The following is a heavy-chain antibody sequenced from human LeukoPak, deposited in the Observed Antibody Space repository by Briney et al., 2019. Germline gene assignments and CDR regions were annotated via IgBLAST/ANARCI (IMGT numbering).Heavy chain of an antibody. J-gene: IGHJ3*02. Sequence: GRSLRLSCAASGFTFSSYAMHWVRQAPGKGLEWGAVISYDGSNKYYADSVKGRFTISRDNSKNTLYLQMNSLRAEDTAVYYCARARGQWLADAFDIWGQGTMVTVSS. CDR1: GFTFSSYA. V-gene: IGHV3-30-3*01. D-gene: IGHD6-19*01. CDR2: ISYDGSNK. CDR3: ARARGQWLADAFDI.